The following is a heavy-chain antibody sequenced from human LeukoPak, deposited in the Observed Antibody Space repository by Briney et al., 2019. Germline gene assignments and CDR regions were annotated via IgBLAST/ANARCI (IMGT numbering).Heavy chain of an antibody. CDR2: IKQDGSEK. D-gene: IGHD5-18*01. CDR1: GFTFSSYW. CDR3: ARATQVWGGGYYFDY. Sequence: GGSLRLSCAASGFTFSSYWMSWVRQAPGKGLEWVANIKQDGSEKYYVDSVKGRFTIPRDNAKNSLYLQMNSLRAEDTAVYYCARATQVWGGGYYFDYWGQGTLVTVSS. V-gene: IGHV3-7*01. J-gene: IGHJ4*02.